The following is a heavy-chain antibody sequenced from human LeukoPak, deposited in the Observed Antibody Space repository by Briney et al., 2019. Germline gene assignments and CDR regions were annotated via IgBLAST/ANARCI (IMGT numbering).Heavy chain of an antibody. J-gene: IGHJ3*02. CDR1: GGSISSYY. V-gene: IGHV4-4*07. Sequence: SETLSLTCTVSGGSISSYYWSWIRQPAGKGLEWIGRIYTSGSTNYNPSLKSRVTMSVDTSENQFSLKLSSVTAADTAVYYCARVPAAPRAFDIWGQGTMVTVSS. CDR3: ARVPAAPRAFDI. CDR2: IYTSGST. D-gene: IGHD2-2*01.